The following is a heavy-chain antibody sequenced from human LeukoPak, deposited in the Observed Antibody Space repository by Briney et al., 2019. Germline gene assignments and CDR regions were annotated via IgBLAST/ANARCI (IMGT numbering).Heavy chain of an antibody. V-gene: IGHV4-31*03. J-gene: IGHJ6*03. Sequence: PSETLSLTCTVSGGSISSGGYYWSWIRQHPGKGLEWIGYIYYSGSTYYNPSLKSRVTISVDTSKNQFSLKLSSVTAADTAVYYCARHPLRFPNYMDVWGKGTTVTVSS. D-gene: IGHD3-3*01. CDR1: GGSISSGGYY. CDR3: ARHPLRFPNYMDV. CDR2: IYYSGST.